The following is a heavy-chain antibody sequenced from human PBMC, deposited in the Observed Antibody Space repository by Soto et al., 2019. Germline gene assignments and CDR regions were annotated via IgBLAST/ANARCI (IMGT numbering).Heavy chain of an antibody. J-gene: IGHJ6*02. Sequence: EVQLVESGGGLVQPGGSLRLSCEASGFTFRNYDMHWVRQGTGKGLEWVSGISAAGDPDYADSVEARFTISRENAQNSFFLQMNSFIAGDTAVHYCARTDRDFYGLDVWGQGTTVIVSS. CDR3: ARTDRDFYGLDV. CDR1: GFTFRNYD. CDR2: ISAAGDP. V-gene: IGHV3-13*05.